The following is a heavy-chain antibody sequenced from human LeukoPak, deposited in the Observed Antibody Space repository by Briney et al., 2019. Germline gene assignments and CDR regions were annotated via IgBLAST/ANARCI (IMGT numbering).Heavy chain of an antibody. J-gene: IGHJ6*02. Sequence: GGSLRLSCAASGFTVSSNYMSWVRQAPGKGLEWVSVIYSGGSTYYADSVKGRFTISRDNSKNTLYLQMNSLRAEDTAVYYCARDSDFRSGYGMDVWGQGTTVTVSS. V-gene: IGHV3-53*01. CDR1: GFTVSSNY. CDR3: ARDSDFRSGYGMDV. CDR2: IYSGGST. D-gene: IGHD3-3*01.